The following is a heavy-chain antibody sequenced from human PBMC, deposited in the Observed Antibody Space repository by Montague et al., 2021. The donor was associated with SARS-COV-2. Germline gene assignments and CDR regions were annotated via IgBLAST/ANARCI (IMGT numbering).Heavy chain of an antibody. Sequence: PALVKPTQTLTLTCTFSGLSLSTSGVGVGWIRQPPGKALEWLALIYWDDDKRYSPSLKSRLTITKDTSKNQVVLTMTNMDPVDTAIYYCANRESGRIGSARFDIWGQGTRVTVSS. CDR2: IYWDDDK. CDR1: GLSLSTSGVG. V-gene: IGHV2-5*02. D-gene: IGHD2-15*01. CDR3: ANRESGRIGSARFDI. J-gene: IGHJ4*02.